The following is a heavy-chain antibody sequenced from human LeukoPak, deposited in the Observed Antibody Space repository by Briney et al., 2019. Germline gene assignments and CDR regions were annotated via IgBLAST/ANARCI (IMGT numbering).Heavy chain of an antibody. CDR3: ARAKVVGAKASAAFDI. J-gene: IGHJ3*02. CDR1: GFTFSSYW. Sequence: GGSLRLSCAASGFTFSSYWMHWVRQAPGKGLVWVSRINTDGSSTSYADSVKGRFTISRDNAKNTLYLQMNSLRAEDTAVYYCARAKVVGAKASAAFDIWGQGTMITVSS. CDR2: INTDGSST. D-gene: IGHD1-26*01. V-gene: IGHV3-74*01.